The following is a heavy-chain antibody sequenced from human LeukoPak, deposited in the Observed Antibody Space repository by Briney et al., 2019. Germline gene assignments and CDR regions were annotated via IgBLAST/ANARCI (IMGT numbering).Heavy chain of an antibody. Sequence: ASVKVSCTASGYTFTSYGISWVRQAPGQGLEWMGWISAYNGNTNYAQKLQGRVTMTTDTSTSTAYMELRSLRSDDTAVYYCARVGSDFWSGYAFDIWGQGTMVTVSS. CDR1: GYTFTSYG. V-gene: IGHV1-18*01. J-gene: IGHJ3*02. CDR3: ARVGSDFWSGYAFDI. CDR2: ISAYNGNT. D-gene: IGHD3-3*01.